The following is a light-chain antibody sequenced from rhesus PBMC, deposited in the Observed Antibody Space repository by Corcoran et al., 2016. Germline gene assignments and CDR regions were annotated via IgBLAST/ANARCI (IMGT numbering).Light chain of an antibody. J-gene: IGKJ4*01. Sequence: DSQMTQSPSSLSASVGDTVTIPCRASQGINNYVSWYQQKLGKAPKHLIYYASSLETGVPLRFSGSGCGTNYKPTISSLQPEDIATYFCQXYNNSPLTFGGGTKVQIK. CDR3: QXYNNSPLT. CDR1: QGINNY. CDR2: YAS. V-gene: IGKV1-66*01.